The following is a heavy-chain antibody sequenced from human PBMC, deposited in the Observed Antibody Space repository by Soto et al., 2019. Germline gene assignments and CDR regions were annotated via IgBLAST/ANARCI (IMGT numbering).Heavy chain of an antibody. CDR3: ARDLWGYCGTDCYPLDV. D-gene: IGHD2-21*02. Sequence: PSETLSLTCAVSGGSISGYYWRCVLEPPGKGLEWIGYMYNTGSTVYTPSFKSRVTISVDTSKNQFSLKLNSVTAADTAVYYCARDLWGYCGTDCYPLDVWGQGTTVTVS. CDR1: GGSISGYY. J-gene: IGHJ6*02. V-gene: IGHV4-59*01. CDR2: MYNTGST.